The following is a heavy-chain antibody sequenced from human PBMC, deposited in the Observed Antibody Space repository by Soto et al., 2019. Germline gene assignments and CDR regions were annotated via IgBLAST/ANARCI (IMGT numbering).Heavy chain of an antibody. CDR1: GFTFSTYS. D-gene: IGHD5-18*01. V-gene: IGHV3-21*06. Sequence: GGSLRLSCAASGFTFSTYSMSWVRQAPGKGLEWVSSIGSTSAYIYYADSVRGRFTISRDNAKNSVFLHMNSLRAEDTAVYYCAREVDTAMGNEASDIWGLGTLVTVSS. J-gene: IGHJ3*02. CDR2: IGSTSAYI. CDR3: AREVDTAMGNEASDI.